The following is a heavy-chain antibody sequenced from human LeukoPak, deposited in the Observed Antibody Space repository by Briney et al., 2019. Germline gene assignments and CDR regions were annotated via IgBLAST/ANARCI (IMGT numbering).Heavy chain of an antibody. D-gene: IGHD6-13*01. Sequence: PSETLSLTCTVSGGSISSYYWSWIRQPAGKGLEWIGRIYTSGSTNYNPSLKSRVTMSVDTSKNQFSLKLSSVTAADTAAYYCARDLWQQQPADDAFDIWGQGTMVTVSS. CDR2: IYTSGST. J-gene: IGHJ3*02. CDR1: GGSISSYY. CDR3: ARDLWQQQPADDAFDI. V-gene: IGHV4-4*07.